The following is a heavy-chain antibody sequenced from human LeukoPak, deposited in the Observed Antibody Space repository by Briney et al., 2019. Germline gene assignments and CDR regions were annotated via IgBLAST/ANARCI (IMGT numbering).Heavy chain of an antibody. J-gene: IGHJ4*02. Sequence: KAGRSLRLSCAASGFTFIDAWMSWVRQAPGKGLEWVGRIKSKAGGGTPDYAAPVKGRFIISRDDSQNTLYVQMDSLTTDDTAVYYCATIRDSSSWAFDYWGQGTLVTVSS. V-gene: IGHV3-15*01. CDR2: IKSKAGGGTP. CDR1: GFTFIDAW. D-gene: IGHD6-13*01. CDR3: ATIRDSSSWAFDY.